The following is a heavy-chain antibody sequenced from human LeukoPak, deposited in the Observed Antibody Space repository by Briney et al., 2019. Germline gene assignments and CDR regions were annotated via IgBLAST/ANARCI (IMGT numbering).Heavy chain of an antibody. CDR2: IYYSGST. D-gene: IGHD1-7*01. Sequence: SQTLSLTCTVSGGPISSGGYYCSWIRQHPGKGLEWIGYIYYSGSTYYNPSLKSRVTISVDTSKNQFSLKLSSVTAADTAVYYCAREDWNYVFDYWGQGTLVTVSS. V-gene: IGHV4-31*03. CDR1: GGPISSGGYY. CDR3: AREDWNYVFDY. J-gene: IGHJ4*02.